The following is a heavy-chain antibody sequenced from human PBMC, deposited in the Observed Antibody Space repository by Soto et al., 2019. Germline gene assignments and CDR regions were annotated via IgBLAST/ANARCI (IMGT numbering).Heavy chain of an antibody. J-gene: IGHJ4*02. CDR1: GGSITSSY. Sequence: SETLSLTCTVSGGSITSSYWSWIRRPPGKGLEWIAYIYDTGISGYTPSTSYNPSLKSRVTMSVDTSKSQFSLKLTSVTAADTAVYYCARAGGYGDYVDYWGQGTLVTVSS. D-gene: IGHD4-17*01. V-gene: IGHV4-59*01. CDR2: IYDTGISGYTPST. CDR3: ARAGGYGDYVDY.